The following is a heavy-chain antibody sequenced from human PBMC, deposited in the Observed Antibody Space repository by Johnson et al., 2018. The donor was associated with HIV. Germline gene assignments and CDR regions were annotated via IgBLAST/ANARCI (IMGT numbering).Heavy chain of an antibody. Sequence: VQLVESGGGLKQPGGSLRLSCAASGFTFDDYGMSWVRQAPGKGLEWVSGINWNGGSTGYADSVKGRFTISRDNANNSLYVQMNSLRAEDTALYYCARGGAYCGGDCYHAFDIWGQGTMVTVSS. V-gene: IGHV3-20*04. D-gene: IGHD2-21*02. CDR1: GFTFDDYG. CDR2: INWNGGST. CDR3: ARGGAYCGGDCYHAFDI. J-gene: IGHJ3*02.